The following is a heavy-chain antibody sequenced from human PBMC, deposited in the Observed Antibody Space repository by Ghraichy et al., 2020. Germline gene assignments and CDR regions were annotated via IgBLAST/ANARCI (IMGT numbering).Heavy chain of an antibody. V-gene: IGHV1-2*02. CDR1: GYTFTGSGFY. CDR3: VLYYDVMTHRY. Sequence: ASVKVSCKTSGYTFTGSGFYIHWVRQAPGQGLEWMGWINPESGATKYAQKFQGRVTMTRDTSINTASMQMNRLRFDDTAVYFCVLYYDVMTHRYWGQGTLVTVSS. J-gene: IGHJ4*02. CDR2: INPESGAT. D-gene: IGHD3-22*01.